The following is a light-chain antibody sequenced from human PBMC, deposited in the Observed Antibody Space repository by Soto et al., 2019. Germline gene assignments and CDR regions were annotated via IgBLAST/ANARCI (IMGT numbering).Light chain of an antibody. CDR3: ATWDDRLNGVV. V-gene: IGLV1-36*01. CDR1: SSSIGNNA. J-gene: IGLJ2*01. CDR2: YND. Sequence: QSVLTQPPSVSEAPRQRVTISCSGSSSSIGNNAVNWYQQLPGKAPKLLIYYNDLLPSGVSDRFSGSKSGTSASLAISGLQSEDEAHYYCATWDDRLNGVVFGGGTKLTVL.